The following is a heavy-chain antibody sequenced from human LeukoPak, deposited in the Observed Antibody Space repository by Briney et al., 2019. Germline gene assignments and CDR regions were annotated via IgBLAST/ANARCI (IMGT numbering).Heavy chain of an antibody. J-gene: IGHJ4*02. CDR3: AKSRREYCSGGSCFGLWDY. CDR2: INSDESST. CDR1: GFTFSTYW. Sequence: GESLRLSCAASGFTFSTYWMHWVRQAPGKGLVWVSRINSDESSTTYADSVKGRFTISRDNAKNTLYLQMNSLRAEDTAVYYCAKSRREYCSGGSCFGLWDYWGQGTLVTVSS. D-gene: IGHD2-15*01. V-gene: IGHV3-74*01.